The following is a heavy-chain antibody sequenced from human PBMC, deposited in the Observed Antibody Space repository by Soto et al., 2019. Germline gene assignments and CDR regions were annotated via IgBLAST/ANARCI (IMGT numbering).Heavy chain of an antibody. CDR1: GFTFSNYP. CDR3: AKNNLFGSETKDY. Sequence: EVQLLESGGGLVQGGESLRLSCPASGFTFSNYPMSWVRQVPGKGLEWVSSISASGGSTYYADSVRGRFTISRDNSNNTLYLQMNILRAEDTAVYYCAKNNLFGSETKDYWGQGTLGTVSS. V-gene: IGHV3-23*01. J-gene: IGHJ4*02. CDR2: ISASGGST. D-gene: IGHD3-10*01.